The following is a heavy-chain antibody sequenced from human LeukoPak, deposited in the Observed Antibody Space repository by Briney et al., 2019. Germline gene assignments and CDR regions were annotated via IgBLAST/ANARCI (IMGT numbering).Heavy chain of an antibody. CDR1: GLTFNTYS. CDR3: AKLTGGQDY. J-gene: IGHJ4*02. Sequence: PGGSLRLSCAASGLTFNTYSMSCVRQAPGKGLEWVSTISASGANTYYADSVKGRFTISRDNSKNTLYLQMNSLRAEDTAIYYCAKLTGGQDYWGQGTLVTVSS. V-gene: IGHV3-23*01. CDR2: ISASGANT. D-gene: IGHD7-27*01.